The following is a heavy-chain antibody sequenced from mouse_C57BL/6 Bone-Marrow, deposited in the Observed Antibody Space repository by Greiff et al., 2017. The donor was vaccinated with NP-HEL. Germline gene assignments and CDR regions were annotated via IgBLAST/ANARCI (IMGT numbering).Heavy chain of an antibody. V-gene: IGHV1-50*01. CDR3: ARHYYGSSYLPFDY. D-gene: IGHD1-1*01. J-gene: IGHJ2*01. CDR1: GYTFTSYW. CDR2: IDPSDSYT. Sequence: QVQLQQPGAELVKPGASVKLSCKASGYTFTSYWMQWVKQRPGQGLEWIGEIDPSDSYTNYNQKFKGKATLTVDTSSRTAYMQLSSLTSEDSAVYYCARHYYGSSYLPFDYWGQGTTLTVSS.